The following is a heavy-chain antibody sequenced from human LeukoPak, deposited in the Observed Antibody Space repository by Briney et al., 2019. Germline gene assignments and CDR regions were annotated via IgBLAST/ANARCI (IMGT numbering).Heavy chain of an antibody. V-gene: IGHV1-18*01. CDR2: VSAYADDT. J-gene: IGHJ4*02. CDR3: ARDCIGCHGFDY. Sequence: ASVKVSCKASGYTFISCGISWVRQAPGQGLELMGWVSAYADDTNYVQKFQGRVIMTTDTSTSTAYMELRSLRFDDTAVYYCARDCIGCHGFDYWGQGTLVTVSS. D-gene: IGHD2-15*01. CDR1: GYTFISCG.